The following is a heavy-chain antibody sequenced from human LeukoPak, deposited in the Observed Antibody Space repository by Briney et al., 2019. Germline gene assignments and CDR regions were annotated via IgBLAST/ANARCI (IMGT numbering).Heavy chain of an antibody. CDR2: IYYRGDR. J-gene: IGHJ4*02. D-gene: IGHD3-22*01. V-gene: IGHV4-39*01. CDR1: GGAISSNSYY. CDR3: ARHPRTLRPLPSVIAGAPDY. Sequence: SETLSLTCTVSGGAISSNSYYWGWIRQPPGKGLEWIGTIYYRGDRFYNPSLKSRLTISVDKSNNQLSLKLSSVTAADTAVYYCARHPRTLRPLPSVIAGAPDYWGQGTLVTVSS.